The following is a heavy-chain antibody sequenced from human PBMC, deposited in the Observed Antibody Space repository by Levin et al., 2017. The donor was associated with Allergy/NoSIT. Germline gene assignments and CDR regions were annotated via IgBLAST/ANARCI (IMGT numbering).Heavy chain of an antibody. J-gene: IGHJ6*02. V-gene: IGHV3-53*01. CDR1: GFSVSNNY. D-gene: IGHD3-3*01. Sequence: GESLKISCAASGFSVSNNYMTWVRQAPGRGLEWVSVMFSGGRTYYADSVKGRFTIPRDNSKNTLYLQMNSLKAEDTAVYYCVRERVVLSFSYGMDVWGQGTTVSVSS. CDR3: VRERVVLSFSYGMDV. CDR2: MFSGGRT.